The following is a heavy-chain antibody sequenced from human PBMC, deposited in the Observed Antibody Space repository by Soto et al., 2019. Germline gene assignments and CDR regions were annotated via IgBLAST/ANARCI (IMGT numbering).Heavy chain of an antibody. CDR3: AGHRHSSAYSPYDY. CDR1: GGSISSSSYY. Sequence: PSETLSLTCTVSGGSISSSSYYWGWIRQPPGKGLEWIGSISYSGSTYYNPSLKSRVTISVDTSKNQFSLKLSSVTAADTAVYYCAGHRHSSAYSPYDYCGQGTLVTVSS. V-gene: IGHV4-39*01. D-gene: IGHD3-22*01. CDR2: ISYSGST. J-gene: IGHJ4*02.